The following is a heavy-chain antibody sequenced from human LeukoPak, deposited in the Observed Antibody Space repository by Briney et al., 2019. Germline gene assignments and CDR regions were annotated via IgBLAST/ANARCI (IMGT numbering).Heavy chain of an antibody. V-gene: IGHV3-74*01. D-gene: IGHD6-13*01. CDR1: GFTFSSYW. Sequence: GGSLRLSCAASGFTFSSYWMHWVRHAPGKGLVWVSRINSDGSSTSYADSVKGRFTISRDNAKNTLYLQMNSLRAEDTALYYCARVYSSSWGLYYYYYYMDVWGKGTTVTVSS. CDR3: ARVYSSSWGLYYYYYYMDV. CDR2: INSDGSST. J-gene: IGHJ6*03.